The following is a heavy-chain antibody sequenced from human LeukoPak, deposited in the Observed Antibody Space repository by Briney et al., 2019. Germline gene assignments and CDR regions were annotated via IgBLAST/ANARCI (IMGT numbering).Heavy chain of an antibody. Sequence: KPGGSLGLSCAASGFTFSDYYMSWIRQAPGKGLEWVSYISSSGSTIYYADSVKGRFTISRDNAKNSLYLQMNSLRVEDTAVYYCARDGGYCSSTSCYIDYWGQGTLVTVSS. V-gene: IGHV3-11*01. CDR2: ISSSGSTI. CDR3: ARDGGYCSSTSCYIDY. CDR1: GFTFSDYY. D-gene: IGHD2-2*02. J-gene: IGHJ4*02.